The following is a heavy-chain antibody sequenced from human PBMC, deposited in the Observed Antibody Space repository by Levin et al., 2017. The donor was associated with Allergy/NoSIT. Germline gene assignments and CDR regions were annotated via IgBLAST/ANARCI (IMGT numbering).Heavy chain of an antibody. D-gene: IGHD3-3*01. V-gene: IGHV3-74*01. CDR1: GFPFSNYW. CDR2: INSDGSST. CDR3: ASRGDWSNYYMID. Sequence: LSLPCAASGFPFSNYWMHWVRQAPGKGLVWVSRINSDGSSTSYADSVRGRFTISRDNAKNTLYLQMNSLRAEDTAVYYCASRGDWSNYYMIDWGQGTLVTVSS. J-gene: IGHJ4*02.